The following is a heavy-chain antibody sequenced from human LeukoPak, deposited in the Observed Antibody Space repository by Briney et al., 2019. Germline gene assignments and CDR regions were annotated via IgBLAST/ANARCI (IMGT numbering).Heavy chain of an antibody. J-gene: IGHJ3*02. CDR2: IYNDGSST. D-gene: IGHD1-26*01. CDR3: ARVRGGSGRSYAADAFDI. CDR1: GFTFSHYW. Sequence: GGSLRLSCAASGFTFSHYWMHWVRQAQGKGLVWVSRIYNDGSSTSYADSVKGRFTISRDNAKSTLYLQMNSLRAEDTAVYYCARVRGGSGRSYAADAFDIWGQGTMVTVSS. V-gene: IGHV3-74*01.